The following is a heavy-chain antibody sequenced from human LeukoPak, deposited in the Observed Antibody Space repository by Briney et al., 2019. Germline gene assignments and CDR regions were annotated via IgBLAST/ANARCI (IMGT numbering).Heavy chain of an antibody. Sequence: SVKVSCKASGGTFSSYAISWVRQAPGRGLEWMGGIIPFFGTANYAQKFQGRVTITADESTSTAYMELSSLRSEDTAVYYCASGGGGHCSGGSCFYYFDYWGQGTLVTVSS. V-gene: IGHV1-69*13. D-gene: IGHD2-15*01. CDR2: IIPFFGTA. CDR1: GGTFSSYA. CDR3: ASGGGGHCSGGSCFYYFDY. J-gene: IGHJ4*02.